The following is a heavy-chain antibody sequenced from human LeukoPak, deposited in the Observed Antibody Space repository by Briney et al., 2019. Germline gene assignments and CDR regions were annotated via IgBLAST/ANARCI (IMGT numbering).Heavy chain of an antibody. CDR3: ATSTAAAGTD. CDR1: GFTFGDTW. D-gene: IGHD6-13*01. J-gene: IGHJ4*02. Sequence: PGGSLRLSCAASGFTFGDTWMNWVRQVPGQGLEWVANIKQDGSEKFYVASVKGRFTISRDNGKSSLYLQMNSLRAEDTAIYYCATSTAAAGTDWGQGTLVTVSS. CDR2: IKQDGSEK. V-gene: IGHV3-7*03.